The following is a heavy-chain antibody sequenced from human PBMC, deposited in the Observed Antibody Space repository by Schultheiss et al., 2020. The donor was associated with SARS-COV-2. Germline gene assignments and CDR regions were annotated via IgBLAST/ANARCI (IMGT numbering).Heavy chain of an antibody. Sequence: GGSLRLSCITSGFTFGDYAMSWFRQAPGKGPEWVGFIRSIAYGATTEYAASVKGRFTISRDDSKSIAFLHMNSLKTEDTAVYYCTRDPNDLAYFSPSLQEGYYFDYWGQGTLVTVSS. J-gene: IGHJ4*02. CDR1: GFTFGDYA. CDR2: IRSIAYGATT. CDR3: TRDPNDLAYFSPSLQEGYYFDY. V-gene: IGHV3-49*03. D-gene: IGHD1-1*01.